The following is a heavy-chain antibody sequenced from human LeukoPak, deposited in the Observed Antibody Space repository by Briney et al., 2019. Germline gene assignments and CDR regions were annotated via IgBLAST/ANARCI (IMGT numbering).Heavy chain of an antibody. CDR2: IYTSGST. J-gene: IGHJ3*02. D-gene: IGHD3-22*01. Sequence: SETLSLTCAVYGGSFSGYYWSWIRQPPGKGLEWIGRIYTSGSTNYNPSLKSRVTMSVDTSKNQFSLKLSSVTAADTAVYYCARAEAYYYDSSGYYYGSTDAFDIWGQGTMVTVSS. CDR3: ARAEAYYYDSSGYYYGSTDAFDI. CDR1: GGSFSGYY. V-gene: IGHV4-59*10.